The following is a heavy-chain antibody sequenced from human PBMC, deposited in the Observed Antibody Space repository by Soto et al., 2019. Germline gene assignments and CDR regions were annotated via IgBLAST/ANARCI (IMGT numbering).Heavy chain of an antibody. CDR3: AKYMQTYGSSDDHHI. J-gene: IGHJ3*02. V-gene: IGHV3-23*01. CDR2: ITGSRGTT. D-gene: IGHD1-20*01. CDR1: GFTFSRYT. Sequence: PRESLRLSYAVSGFTFSRYTMHWVRQAPGKGLEWVAHITGSRGTTYYADSVKGRFTISRDTSGNTLYLQMNSLRAEDMALYYCAKYMQTYGSSDDHHICGQ.